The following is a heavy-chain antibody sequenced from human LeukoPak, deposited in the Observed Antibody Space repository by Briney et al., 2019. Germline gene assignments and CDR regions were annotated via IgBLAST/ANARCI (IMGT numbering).Heavy chain of an antibody. CDR3: VKSNSKYQPWTLDI. CDR1: SGSFRTYY. Sequence: PSETLSLTCTVSSGSFRTYYWSWIRQPPGKGLEWIGYIFYNEGTSYNPSLKSRVTISVDTSNNQLSLKVNSVTAADTAMYYCVKSNSKYQPWTLDIWGRGTMVTVSS. CDR2: IFYNEGT. D-gene: IGHD2-2*01. J-gene: IGHJ3*02. V-gene: IGHV4-59*01.